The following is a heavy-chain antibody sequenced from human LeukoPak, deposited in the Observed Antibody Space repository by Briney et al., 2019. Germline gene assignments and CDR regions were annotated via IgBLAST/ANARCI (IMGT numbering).Heavy chain of an antibody. J-gene: IGHJ3*02. CDR2: ISYDGSNK. CDR3: AKVSRWFGELLYENAFDI. CDR1: GFTFSSYS. D-gene: IGHD3-10*01. Sequence: PGGSLRLSCAASGFTFSSYSMHWVRQAPGKGLEWVAVISYDGSNKYYADSVKGRFTISRDNSKNTLYLQMNSLRAEDTAVYYCAKVSRWFGELLYENAFDIWGQGTMVTVPS. V-gene: IGHV3-30*18.